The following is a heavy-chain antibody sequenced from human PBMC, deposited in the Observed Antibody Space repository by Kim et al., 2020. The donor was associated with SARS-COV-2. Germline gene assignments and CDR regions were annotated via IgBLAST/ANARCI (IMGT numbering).Heavy chain of an antibody. CDR3: AGGGAYNWNYGGTANWHFDL. CDR2: IIPIFGTA. V-gene: IGHV1-69*13. J-gene: IGHJ2*01. Sequence: SVKVSKASGGTFSSYAISWVRQAPGQGLEWMGGIIPIFGTANYAQKFQGRVTITADESTSTAYMELSSLRSEDTAVYYCAGGGAYNWNYGGTANWHFDL. CDR1: GGTFSSYA. D-gene: IGHD1-7*01.